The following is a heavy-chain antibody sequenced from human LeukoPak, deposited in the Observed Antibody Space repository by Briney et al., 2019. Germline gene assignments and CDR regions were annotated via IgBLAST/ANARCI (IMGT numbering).Heavy chain of an antibody. V-gene: IGHV3-72*01. J-gene: IGHJ4*02. CDR2: STNKANSYTT. CDR3: ASQRVSSGWYFDY. Sequence: PGGSLRLSCAASGFTFSDHYMDWVRQAPGKGLEWVGRSTNKANSYTTEYAASVKGRFTISRDDSKNSLYLQMNSLKTEDTAVYYCASQRVSSGWYFDYWGQGTLVTVSS. CDR1: GFTFSDHY. D-gene: IGHD6-19*01.